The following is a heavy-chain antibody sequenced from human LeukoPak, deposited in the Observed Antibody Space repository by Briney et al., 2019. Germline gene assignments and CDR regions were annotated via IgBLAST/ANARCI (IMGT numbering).Heavy chain of an antibody. CDR3: ARGLNGNYDSGAYAY. V-gene: IGHV1-8*01. CDR2: MNPNNANT. Sequence: ASVKVSCKASGYTFTSYDISWARQAPGQGLEWMAWMNPNNANTGYGQKFQSRVTLTKNIAINTAYMELSSLRPEDTAVYYCARGLNGNYDSGAYAYWGQGTLVTVSS. D-gene: IGHD3-22*01. CDR1: GYTFTSYD. J-gene: IGHJ4*02.